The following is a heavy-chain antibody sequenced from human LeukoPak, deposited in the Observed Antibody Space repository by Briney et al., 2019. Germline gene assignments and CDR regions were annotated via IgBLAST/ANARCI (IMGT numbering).Heavy chain of an antibody. CDR3: AKDLRLRDPPGEQQLVREN. D-gene: IGHD6-13*01. Sequence: PGGSLRLSCAASGFTFSSYAMSWVRQAPGKGLEWVSAISGSGGSTYYADSVKGRFTISRDNSKNTLYLQMNSLRAEDTAVYYCAKDLRLRDPPGEQQLVRENWGQGTLVTVSS. CDR1: GFTFSSYA. CDR2: ISGSGGST. V-gene: IGHV3-23*01. J-gene: IGHJ4*02.